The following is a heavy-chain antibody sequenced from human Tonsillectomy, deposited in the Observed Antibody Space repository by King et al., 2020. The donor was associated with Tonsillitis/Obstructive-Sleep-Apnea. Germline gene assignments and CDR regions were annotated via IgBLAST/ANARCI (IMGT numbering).Heavy chain of an antibody. V-gene: IGHV4-59*08. CDR2: IYDSGST. CDR1: GGSISSYY. D-gene: IGHD3-3*01. Sequence: VQLQESGPGLVKPSETLSLTCTVSGGSISSYYWSWIRQPPGKGLEWIGYIYDSGSTDYNPSLKSRVTISLDTSENQFSLKLSSVTAADTAIYYCARTYFDFWSGYHYRYFDLWGRGTLVTVSS. J-gene: IGHJ2*01. CDR3: ARTYFDFWSGYHYRYFDL.